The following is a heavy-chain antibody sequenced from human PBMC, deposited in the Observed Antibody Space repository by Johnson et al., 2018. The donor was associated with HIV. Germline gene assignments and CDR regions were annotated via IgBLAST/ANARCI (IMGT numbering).Heavy chain of an antibody. D-gene: IGHD6-13*01. CDR2: IYSAGST. CDR3: ARDGESQQLPLGDAFDV. V-gene: IGHV3-66*01. CDR1: GFNIHDYA. J-gene: IGHJ3*01. Sequence: EHLVESVGALVQPGRSLPLSCPASGFNIHDYAMPWVQQAPRTGLEWVSVIYSAGSTSYADSLRGRFTISRDNSKNTLYLQMSSLRAEDTAMYYCARDGESQQLPLGDAFDVWGQGTMVTVSS.